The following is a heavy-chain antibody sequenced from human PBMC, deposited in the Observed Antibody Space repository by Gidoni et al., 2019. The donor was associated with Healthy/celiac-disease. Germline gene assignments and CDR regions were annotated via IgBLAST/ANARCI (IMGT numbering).Heavy chain of an antibody. CDR1: GGSISSSSYY. CDR2: IYYSGST. D-gene: IGHD3-16*01. CDR3: ARQRDGGLGY. V-gene: IGHV4-39*01. J-gene: IGHJ4*02. Sequence: LPLQVWGPGLVKLSETLSLPCTVSGGSISSSSYYWGWIGQPPGRGLEWIGSIYYSGSTHYSPSLKGRVTISVDTSKIQFSLKLSSVTAADTAVYYCARQRDGGLGYWGQGTLVTVSS.